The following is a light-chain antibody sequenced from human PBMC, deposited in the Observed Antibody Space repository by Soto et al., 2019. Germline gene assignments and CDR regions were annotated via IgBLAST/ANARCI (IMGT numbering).Light chain of an antibody. Sequence: EIVLTQSPGTLSLSPGERATLSCRASQSVSNNYLAWYQQKPGQAPGLLIYGASNRATGIPDRFSGSGSGTDFILTISRLEPEDFAVYYCQQYCSSGTFGQGTKVEIK. CDR2: GAS. CDR1: QSVSNNY. V-gene: IGKV3-20*01. CDR3: QQYCSSGT. J-gene: IGKJ1*01.